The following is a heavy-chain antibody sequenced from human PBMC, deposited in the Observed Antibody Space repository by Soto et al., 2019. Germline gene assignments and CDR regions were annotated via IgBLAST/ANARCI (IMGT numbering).Heavy chain of an antibody. CDR2: ISYDGSNK. CDR3: ARDHQWLEPYYYYGMDV. D-gene: IGHD6-19*01. J-gene: IGHJ6*02. CDR1: GFTFSSYG. V-gene: IGHV3-30*03. Sequence: PGGSLRLSCAASGFTFSSYGLHWVRQAPGTGLEWVAVISYDGSNKYYADSVKGRFTISRDNSKNTLYLQMNSLRAEDTAVYYCARDHQWLEPYYYYGMDVWGQGTTVTVSS.